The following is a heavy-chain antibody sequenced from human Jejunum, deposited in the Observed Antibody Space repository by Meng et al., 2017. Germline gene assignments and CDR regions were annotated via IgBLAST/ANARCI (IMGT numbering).Heavy chain of an antibody. Sequence: GESLKISCAASGFTFSDYYMSWIRQAPGKGLEWVSYISSSGSTIYYADSVKGRFTISRDNAKNSLYLQMNSLRAEDTAVYYCAREPPYYYDSSGYYSDYWGQGTRVTVSS. J-gene: IGHJ4*02. CDR1: GFTFSDYY. V-gene: IGHV3-11*01. D-gene: IGHD3-22*01. CDR2: ISSSGSTI. CDR3: AREPPYYYDSSGYYSDY.